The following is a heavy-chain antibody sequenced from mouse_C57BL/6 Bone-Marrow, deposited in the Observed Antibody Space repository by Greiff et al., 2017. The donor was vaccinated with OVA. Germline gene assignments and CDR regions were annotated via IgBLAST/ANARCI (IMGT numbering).Heavy chain of an antibody. CDR3: ARWGTPVVATLEDY. CDR2: IYPGDGDT. D-gene: IGHD1-1*01. J-gene: IGHJ2*01. CDR1: GYAFSSSW. Sequence: QVQLKESGPELVKPGASVKISCKASGYAFSSSWMNWVKQRPGKGLEWIGRIYPGDGDTNYNGKFKGKATLTADKSSSTAYMQLSSLTSEDSAVYFCARWGTPVVATLEDYWGQGTTLTVSS. V-gene: IGHV1-82*01.